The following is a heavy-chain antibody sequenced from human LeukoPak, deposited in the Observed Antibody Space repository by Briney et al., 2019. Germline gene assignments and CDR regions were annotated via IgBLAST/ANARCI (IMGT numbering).Heavy chain of an antibody. CDR2: IYSGGST. CDR3: ATTPYGDYGECY. V-gene: IGHV3-53*01. D-gene: IGHD4-17*01. CDR1: GFTVSSNY. Sequence: GGSLRLSCAASGFTVSSNYMSWVRQAPGKGLEWASVIYSGGSTYYADSVKGRFTISRDNSKNTLYLQMNSLRAEDTAVYYCATTPYGDYGECYWGQGTLVTVSS. J-gene: IGHJ4*02.